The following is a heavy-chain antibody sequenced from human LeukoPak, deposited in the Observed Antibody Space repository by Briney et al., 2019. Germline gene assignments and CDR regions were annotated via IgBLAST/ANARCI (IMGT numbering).Heavy chain of an antibody. J-gene: IGHJ6*02. V-gene: IGHV3-21*01. CDR2: ISSSSSYI. CDR3: ARDQDTAMVSVYYGMDV. D-gene: IGHD5-18*01. CDR1: GFTFSSYS. Sequence: GGSLRLSCAASGFTFSSYSMNWVRQAPGKGLEWVSSISSSSSYIYYADSVKGRFTISRDNAKNSLYLQMSSLRAEDTAVYYCARDQDTAMVSVYYGMDVWGQGTTVTVS.